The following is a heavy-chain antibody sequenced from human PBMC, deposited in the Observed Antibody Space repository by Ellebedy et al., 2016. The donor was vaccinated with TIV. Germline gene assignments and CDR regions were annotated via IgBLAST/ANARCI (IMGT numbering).Heavy chain of an antibody. CDR3: ARGDNYFYDSSGYYYSY. J-gene: IGHJ4*02. D-gene: IGHD3-22*01. Sequence: ASVKVSCKASGYTFTSYFLYWVRQAPGQGLEWMGIINPTSGNSNFTQKFRGRVTVTRDTSTSTVYMELSSLRSEDTAVYYCARGDNYFYDSSGYYYSYWGQGTLVTVSS. V-gene: IGHV1-46*01. CDR2: INPTSGNS. CDR1: GYTFTSYF.